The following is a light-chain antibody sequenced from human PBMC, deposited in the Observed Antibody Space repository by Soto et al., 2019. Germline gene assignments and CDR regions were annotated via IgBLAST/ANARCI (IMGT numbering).Light chain of an antibody. V-gene: IGLV2-14*01. CDR1: SSDVGGYNY. CDR2: EVS. Sequence: QSVLTQPDSVSGSPGQSITISCTGTSSDVGGYNYVSWYQQHPGKAPKLMIYEVSNRPSGVSNRFSGSKSGNTASLTISGLQAEDEADYYCSSYTSSSTVFGGGTKLTVL. CDR3: SSYTSSSTV. J-gene: IGLJ2*01.